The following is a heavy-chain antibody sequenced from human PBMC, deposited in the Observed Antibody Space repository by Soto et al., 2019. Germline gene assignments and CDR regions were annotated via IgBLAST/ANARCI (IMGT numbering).Heavy chain of an antibody. D-gene: IGHD6-6*01. J-gene: IGHJ4*02. CDR3: ARGDKYSSSWGY. Sequence: QVQLQESGPGLVKPSETLSLTCTVSGGSISSYYWSWIRQPAGKGLEWIGHIYSTGSTNYNPSLKSRVTMSVHTAKNPFSLKLSSVTAADTAVYYCARGDKYSSSWGYWGQGTLVTVSS. CDR2: IYSTGST. CDR1: GGSISSYY. V-gene: IGHV4-4*07.